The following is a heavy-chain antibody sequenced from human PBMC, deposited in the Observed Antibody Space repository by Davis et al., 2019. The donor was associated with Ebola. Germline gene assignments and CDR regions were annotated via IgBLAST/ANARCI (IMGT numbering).Heavy chain of an antibody. J-gene: IGHJ4*02. CDR2: ISSSSSYI. D-gene: IGHD2/OR15-2a*01. CDR3: ARSQSSTLRFMDY. V-gene: IGHV3-21*01. Sequence: PGGSLRLSCAASGFTFSSYGMHWVRQAPGKGLEWVSSISSSSSYIYYADSVKGRFTISRDNAKNSLYLQMNSLRAEDTAVYYCARSQSSTLRFMDYWGQGTLVTVSS. CDR1: GFTFSSYG.